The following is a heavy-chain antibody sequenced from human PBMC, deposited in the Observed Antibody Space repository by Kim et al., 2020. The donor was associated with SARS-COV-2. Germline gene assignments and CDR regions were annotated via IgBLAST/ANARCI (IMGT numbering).Heavy chain of an antibody. D-gene: IGHD2-21*02. Sequence: SETLSLTCAVYGGSFSGYYWSWIRQPPGKGLEWIGEINHSGSTNYNPSLKSRVTISVDTSKNQFSLKLSSVTAADTAVYYCARKAAAVVTATKTCFDYWGQGTLVTVSS. CDR2: INHSGST. CDR1: GGSFSGYY. V-gene: IGHV4-34*01. CDR3: ARKAAAVVTATKTCFDY. J-gene: IGHJ4*02.